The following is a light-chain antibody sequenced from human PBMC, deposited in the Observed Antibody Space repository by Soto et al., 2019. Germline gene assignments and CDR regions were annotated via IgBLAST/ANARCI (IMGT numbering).Light chain of an antibody. Sequence: EIVLTQSPGTLSLSPGERATLSCRASQSVSSYYLAWYQQKPGQAPRLLIYAASSRATGIPDRFSGGGSGKDLDLASSRLEPQDFAVYYCQQCGSSPWTFGQGTQVEIK. J-gene: IGKJ1*01. CDR1: QSVSSYY. CDR3: QQCGSSPWT. V-gene: IGKV3-20*01. CDR2: AAS.